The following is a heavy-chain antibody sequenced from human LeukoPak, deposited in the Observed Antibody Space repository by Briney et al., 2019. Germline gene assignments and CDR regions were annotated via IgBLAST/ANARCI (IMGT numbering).Heavy chain of an antibody. V-gene: IGHV3-30-3*02. CDR2: ISYDGSNK. J-gene: IGHJ3*01. CDR3: AKSPYYDSSGDAFEV. D-gene: IGHD3-22*01. CDR1: GFTFSSYA. Sequence: GRSLRLSCAASGFTFSSYAMHWVRQAPGKGLEWVAVISYDGSNKYYADSVKGRFLISRDNSKQTVYLQMDSLRVDDTAVYFCAKSPYYDSSGDAFEVWGQGTMVTVSS.